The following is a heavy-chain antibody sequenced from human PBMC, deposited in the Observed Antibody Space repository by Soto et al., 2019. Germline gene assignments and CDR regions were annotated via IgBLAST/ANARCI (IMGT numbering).Heavy chain of an antibody. CDR2: IVVGSGNT. Sequence: SVKVSCKASGFTFSSSAGRWVRQARGQRLEWIGWIVVGSGNTNYAQKFQERVTITRDMSTSTAYMELSSLRSEDTAVYYCAADETDVYNFFDYWGQGTLVTVSS. CDR1: GFTFSSSA. CDR3: AADETDVYNFFDY. V-gene: IGHV1-58*01. J-gene: IGHJ4*02. D-gene: IGHD3-3*01.